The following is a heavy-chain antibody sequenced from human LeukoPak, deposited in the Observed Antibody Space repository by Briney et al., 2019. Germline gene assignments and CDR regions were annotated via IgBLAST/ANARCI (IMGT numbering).Heavy chain of an antibody. CDR1: GFTFSSYA. CDR2: ISGTGGGT. Sequence: PGGSLRLSCAASGFTFSSYALSWVRQAPGKGLEWVSAISGTGGGTYYGDSVKGRFTISRDNSKNMLYLQMNTLRAEDTAVYYCAILGGVVTWLESWGQGTLVTVSS. J-gene: IGHJ5*01. V-gene: IGHV3-23*01. D-gene: IGHD2-21*02. CDR3: AILGGVVTWLES.